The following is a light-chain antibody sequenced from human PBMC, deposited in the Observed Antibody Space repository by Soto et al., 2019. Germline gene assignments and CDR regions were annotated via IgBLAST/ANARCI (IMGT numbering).Light chain of an antibody. J-gene: IGKJ1*01. CDR2: KAS. CDR3: KQYSVHWT. CDR1: RSIINW. V-gene: IGKV1-5*03. Sequence: DIQLTQSPSTLSASVGDRVTITCRASRSIINWLAWYQQKSGKGPKLLIYKASNLQTGLPSRFSGSGYGTEFTLSISSLQTDDVATYYCKQYSVHWTFGQGTDVEIK.